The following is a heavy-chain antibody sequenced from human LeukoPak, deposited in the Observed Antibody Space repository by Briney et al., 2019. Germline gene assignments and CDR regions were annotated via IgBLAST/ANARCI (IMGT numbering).Heavy chain of an antibody. CDR1: GGSISSSPYY. Sequence: PSETLSLTCTVSGGSISSSPYYWGWIRQPPGKGLEWIGSIYYSGSTYYNPSLKSRVTISVDTSKNQFSLKLSSVTAADTAVYYCARRRCSGGSCPFDYWGQGTLVTVSS. D-gene: IGHD2-15*01. J-gene: IGHJ4*02. V-gene: IGHV4-39*07. CDR2: IYYSGST. CDR3: ARRRCSGGSCPFDY.